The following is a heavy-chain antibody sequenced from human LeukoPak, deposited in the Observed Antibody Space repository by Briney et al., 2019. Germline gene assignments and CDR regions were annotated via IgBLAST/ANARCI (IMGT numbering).Heavy chain of an antibody. CDR2: INPSGGST. CDR3: ARDAIENYDFWSGSYYYFDY. Sequence: ASVKVSCKASGYSFSDYFIHWVRQAPGQGLEWMGIINPSGGSTTYAQGFQGRVTMTRDTSTSTVYMELSSLRSEDTAVYYCARDAIENYDFWSGSYYYFDYWGQGTLVTVSS. J-gene: IGHJ4*02. D-gene: IGHD3-3*01. CDR1: GYSFSDYF. V-gene: IGHV1-46*01.